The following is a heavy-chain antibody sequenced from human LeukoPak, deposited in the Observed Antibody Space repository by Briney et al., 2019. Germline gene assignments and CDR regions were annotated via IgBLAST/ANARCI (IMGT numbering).Heavy chain of an antibody. V-gene: IGHV4-34*01. CDR2: INHAGST. CDR1: GGSITYHW. J-gene: IGHJ4*02. CDR3: TRWGSWPYDY. Sequence: WETLSLTCAVSGGSITYHWWPWIRQSPGQGLEWVGEINHAGSTNYNPSLQSRVTMSVDTSNNQFSLKLSEVAAADTAVYFCTRWGSWPYDYWVQGTLVTVPS. D-gene: IGHD3-16*01.